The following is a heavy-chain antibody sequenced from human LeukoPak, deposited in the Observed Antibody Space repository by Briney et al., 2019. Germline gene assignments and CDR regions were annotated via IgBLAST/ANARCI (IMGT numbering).Heavy chain of an antibody. V-gene: IGHV4-39*01. D-gene: IGHD3/OR15-3a*01. CDR2: VYYTGST. CDR1: GGSISSALYH. Sequence: SETLSLTCTVSGGSISSALYHWGWIRQPPGKNLEWLGSVYYTGSTHNNPSLKSRVAISVDTSKNQFSLNLSSVTAADTAVYYCARQEIGLRSFDPWGQGTLVTVSS. CDR3: ARQEIGLRSFDP. J-gene: IGHJ5*02.